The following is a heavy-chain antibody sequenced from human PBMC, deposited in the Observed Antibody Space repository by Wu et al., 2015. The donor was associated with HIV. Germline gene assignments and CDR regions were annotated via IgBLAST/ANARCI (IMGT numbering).Heavy chain of an antibody. V-gene: IGHV1-69*05. Sequence: QVQLVQSGAEVKKPGSSVKVSCKASGGTFSTYAISWVRQAPGQGLERMGGIIPVFGTTSYAQKFRGRVTITTDASTNTAYMELTGLRSADTAVYYCAGGILVRGSERWFDPWGQGTLVTVSS. CDR2: IIPVFGTT. D-gene: IGHD1-1*01. J-gene: IGHJ5*02. CDR1: GGTFSTYA. CDR3: AGGILVRGSERWFDP.